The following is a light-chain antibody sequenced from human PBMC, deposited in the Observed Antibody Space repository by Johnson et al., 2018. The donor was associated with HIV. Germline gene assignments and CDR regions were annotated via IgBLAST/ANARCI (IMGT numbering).Light chain of an antibody. V-gene: IGLV1-51*01. CDR2: DNN. Sequence: QAVLTQPPSVSAAPGQKVTISCSGSSSNIGNNYVSWYQQVPGTAPKLLIFDNNKRPSGIPDRFSGSKSGPSATLGITGLQTGDEADYYCGTWDNSLTAGVFGSGTKVTVL. J-gene: IGLJ1*01. CDR1: SSNIGNNY. CDR3: GTWDNSLTAGV.